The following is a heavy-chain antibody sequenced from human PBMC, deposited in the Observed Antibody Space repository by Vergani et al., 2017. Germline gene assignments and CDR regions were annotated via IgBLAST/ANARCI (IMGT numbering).Heavy chain of an antibody. V-gene: IGHV4-34*01. Sequence: QVQLQQWGGGLLKPSETLSLTCVVNGGSFTSYHWMWIRQSPGEGLEWVGDIDHTGRPDYNPSLKCRRTMSVDKFQNQFSLTLHSVTATDTAIYYCARVNTETDGHLYYYYYMDVWGQGTPVTVS. D-gene: IGHD4-11*01. CDR1: GGSFTSYH. J-gene: IGHJ6*03. CDR3: ARVNTETDGHLYYYYYMDV. CDR2: IDHTGRP.